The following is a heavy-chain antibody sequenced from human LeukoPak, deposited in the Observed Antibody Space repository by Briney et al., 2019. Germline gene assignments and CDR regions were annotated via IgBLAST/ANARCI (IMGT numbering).Heavy chain of an antibody. CDR3: ARDPRKYYDFWSGYYWYFDL. V-gene: IGHV1-8*03. CDR2: MNPNSGNT. CDR1: GYTFTSYD. J-gene: IGHJ2*01. D-gene: IGHD3-3*01. Sequence: EASVKVSCKASGYTFTSYDINWVRQATGQGLEWMGWMNPNSGNTGYAQKFQGRVTITRNTSISTDYMELSRLRSEDTAVYYCARDPRKYYDFWSGYYWYFDLWGRGTLVTVSS.